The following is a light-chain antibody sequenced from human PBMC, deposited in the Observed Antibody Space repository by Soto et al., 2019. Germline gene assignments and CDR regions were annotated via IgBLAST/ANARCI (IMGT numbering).Light chain of an antibody. V-gene: IGKV3-20*01. J-gene: IGKJ5*01. CDR3: QQYGRSPFT. CDR1: QSVRSSY. Sequence: EIVLTQSPGTLSLSPGERATLSCRASQSVRSSYLAWYQQKPGQALRLLIFGASNRATAIPERFSGSGSVTDFTLTISRLEPEDFAVYYCQQYGRSPFTFGQGTRLEIK. CDR2: GAS.